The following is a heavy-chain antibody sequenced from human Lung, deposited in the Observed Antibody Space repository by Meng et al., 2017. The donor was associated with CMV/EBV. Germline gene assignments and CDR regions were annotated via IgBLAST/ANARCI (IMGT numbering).Heavy chain of an antibody. CDR2: IYHSGST. CDR1: GGSISSSNW. J-gene: IGHJ4*02. V-gene: IGHV4-4*02. D-gene: IGHD6-19*01. CDR3: ASFPPPGKQWLVTDY. Sequence: QVQPQEAAPGLLRPSAALPLTCAVSGGSISSSNWWRWVRQPPGKGLEWIGEIYHSGSTNYNPSLKSRVTISVDKSKDQFSLKLSSVTAADTAVYYCASFPPPGKQWLVTDYWGQGTLVTVSS.